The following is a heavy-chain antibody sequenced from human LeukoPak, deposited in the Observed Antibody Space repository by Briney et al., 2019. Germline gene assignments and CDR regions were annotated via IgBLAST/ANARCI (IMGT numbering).Heavy chain of an antibody. J-gene: IGHJ4*02. CDR1: GGSISSGGYY. Sequence: PSETLSLTCTVSGGSISSGGYYWSWIRQHPGKGLEWIGYIYYSGSTYYNPSLKSRVTISVDTSKNQFSLKLSSVTAADTAVYYCALECSSTSCYPYYFDYWGQGTLVTVSS. V-gene: IGHV4-31*03. D-gene: IGHD2-2*01. CDR3: ALECSSTSCYPYYFDY. CDR2: IYYSGST.